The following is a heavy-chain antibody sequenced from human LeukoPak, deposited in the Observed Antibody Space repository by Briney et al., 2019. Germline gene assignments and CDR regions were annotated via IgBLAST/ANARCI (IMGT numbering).Heavy chain of an antibody. Sequence: PGESLKISCKGSGYSFTSYWSCWGRQMPGKGLEWMGIIYPGDSDTRYSPSFQGQVTMTADKSICTGYLQRSSLKASDSAMYYCASGSGQQLVPASAIDYWGQETLVTVSS. J-gene: IGHJ4*02. D-gene: IGHD6-13*01. CDR1: GYSFTSYW. CDR3: ASGSGQQLVPASAIDY. V-gene: IGHV5-51*01. CDR2: IYPGDSDT.